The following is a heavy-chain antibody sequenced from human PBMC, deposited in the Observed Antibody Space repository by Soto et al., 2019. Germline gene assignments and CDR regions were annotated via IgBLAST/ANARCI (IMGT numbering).Heavy chain of an antibody. J-gene: IGHJ3*02. D-gene: IGHD2-15*01. CDR2: ISYDGSNK. CDR1: GFTFSSYG. CDR3: AKDITLRVVVAANDAFDI. V-gene: IGHV3-30*18. Sequence: QVQLVESGGGVVQPGRSLRLSCAASGFTFSSYGMHWVRQAPGKGLEWVAVISYDGSNKYYADSVKGRFTISRDNSKNTLYLQMNSLSAEDTAVYYCAKDITLRVVVAANDAFDIWGQGTMVTVSS.